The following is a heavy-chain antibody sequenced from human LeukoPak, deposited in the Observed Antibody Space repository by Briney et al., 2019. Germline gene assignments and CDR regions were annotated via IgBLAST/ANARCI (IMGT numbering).Heavy chain of an antibody. Sequence: PSETLSLTCTVSGGSISSYYWSWIRQPPGKGLEWIGYIYYSGSTNYNPSLKSRATISVDTSKNQFSLKLSSVTAADTAVYYCARRTLYYYYYYMDVWGKGTTVTVSS. V-gene: IGHV4-59*01. CDR3: ARRTLYYYYYYMDV. D-gene: IGHD1/OR15-1a*01. CDR2: IYYSGST. CDR1: GGSISSYY. J-gene: IGHJ6*03.